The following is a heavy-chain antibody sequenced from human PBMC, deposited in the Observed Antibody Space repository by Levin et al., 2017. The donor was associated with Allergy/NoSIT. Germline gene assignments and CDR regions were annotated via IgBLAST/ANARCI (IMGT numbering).Heavy chain of an antibody. D-gene: IGHD2-2*01. CDR1: GFSFSTHG. V-gene: IGHV3-33*01. CDR3: AREPPSLTYCSSITCYSFAAFDM. CDR2: IWYDGSVR. J-gene: IGHJ3*02. Sequence: AGGSLRLSCAASGFSFSTHGMHWVRQAPGRGLEWVAVIWYDGSVRNYGDSVKGRFTISRDNSKNTLYLQMNRLRVEDTAMYYCAREPPSLTYCSSITCYSFAAFDMWGQGTMVTVSS.